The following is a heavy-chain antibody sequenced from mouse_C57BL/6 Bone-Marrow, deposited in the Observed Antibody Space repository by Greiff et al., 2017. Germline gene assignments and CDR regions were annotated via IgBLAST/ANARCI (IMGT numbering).Heavy chain of an antibody. J-gene: IGHJ3*01. Sequence: VKLVESGAELARPGASVKLSCKASGYTFTSYGISWVKQRTGQGLEWIGEIYPRSGNTYYNEKFKGKATLTADKSSSTAYMELRSLTSEDSAVYFCARRDYGSSPFAYWGQGTLVTVSA. CDR3: ARRDYGSSPFAY. CDR1: GYTFTSYG. V-gene: IGHV1-81*01. CDR2: IYPRSGNT. D-gene: IGHD1-1*01.